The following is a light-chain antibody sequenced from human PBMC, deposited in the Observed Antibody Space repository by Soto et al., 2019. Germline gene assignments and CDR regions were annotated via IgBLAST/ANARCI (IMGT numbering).Light chain of an antibody. CDR2: EVN. CDR3: GSYAGSDIVV. V-gene: IGLV2-8*01. CDR1: RSDVGGYNY. Sequence: QSVLTQPPSASGSPGQSVTISCTGTRSDVGGYNYVSWYQQHPGKAPKLMIYEVNKRPSGVPDRFSGSKSGNTASLTVSGLQAEDGAHYSCGSYAGSDIVVFGGGTKLTVL. J-gene: IGLJ2*01.